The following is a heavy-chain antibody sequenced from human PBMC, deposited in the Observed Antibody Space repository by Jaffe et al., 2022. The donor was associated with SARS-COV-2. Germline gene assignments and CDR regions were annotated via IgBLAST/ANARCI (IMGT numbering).Heavy chain of an antibody. CDR1: GYTFSSSG. CDR3: ARDLGWCTSAGCYRNWFDP. CDR2: SSTDNGNT. J-gene: IGHJ5*02. Sequence: QVQLVQSGAEVKKPGASVKVSCKASGYTFSSSGISWVRQAPGQGLEWLGWSSTDNGNTNYAQKFQGRVTMTTDTSTTTAYMELRSLRSDDTAVYYCARDLGWCTSAGCYRNWFDPWGQGTLVTVSS. V-gene: IGHV1-18*01. D-gene: IGHD2-8*02.